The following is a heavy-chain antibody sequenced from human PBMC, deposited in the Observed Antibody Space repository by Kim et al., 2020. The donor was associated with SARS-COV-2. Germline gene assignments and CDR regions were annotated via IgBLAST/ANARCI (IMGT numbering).Heavy chain of an antibody. CDR1: GYTFTGYY. CDR2: IKPNSGGT. Sequence: ASVKVSCQASGYTFTGYYIHWVRQAPGQGLEWMGWIKPNSGGTNSAQKFQGRVTMTRDTSISTAYMEMSRLRSDDTAVYYCARDWGHYSGTSCYRTNFDYWGQGTLVTVSS. CDR3: ARDWGHYSGTSCYRTNFDY. D-gene: IGHD2-2*02. V-gene: IGHV1-2*02. J-gene: IGHJ4*02.